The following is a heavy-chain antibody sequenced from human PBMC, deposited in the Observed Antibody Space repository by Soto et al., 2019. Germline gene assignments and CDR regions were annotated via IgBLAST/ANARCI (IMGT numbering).Heavy chain of an antibody. D-gene: IGHD4-17*01. V-gene: IGHV3-23*01. CDR2: ISSSGVST. CDR3: AKDIWTVTTIDFDY. Sequence: GGSLRLSCAASGFTFSSYAMTWVRQAPGKGLDWVSGISSSGVSTFYADYVKGRFTISRDNSKNTLYLQMHSLRAEDTAVYYCAKDIWTVTTIDFDYWGQGNLVTVSS. J-gene: IGHJ4*02. CDR1: GFTFSSYA.